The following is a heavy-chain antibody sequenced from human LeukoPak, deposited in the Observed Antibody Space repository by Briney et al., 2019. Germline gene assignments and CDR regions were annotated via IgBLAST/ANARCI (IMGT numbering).Heavy chain of an antibody. CDR2: IIPIFGTA. V-gene: IGHV1-69*13. D-gene: IGHD2-8*01. CDR3: ARDRMLTNGILSPDAFDI. Sequence: GASVKVSCKASGGTFSSYAISWVRQAPGQGLEWMGGIIPIFGTANYAQKFQGRVTITADESTSTAYMELSSLRSEDTAVYYCARDRMLTNGILSPDAFDIWGQGTMVTVSS. J-gene: IGHJ3*02. CDR1: GGTFSSYA.